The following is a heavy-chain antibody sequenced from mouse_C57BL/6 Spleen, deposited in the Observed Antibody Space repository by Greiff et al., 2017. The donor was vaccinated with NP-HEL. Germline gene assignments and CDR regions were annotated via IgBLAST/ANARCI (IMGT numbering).Heavy chain of an antibody. CDR2: IYPGDGDT. J-gene: IGHJ2*01. CDR3: ARTPPHFYFDY. CDR1: GYAFSSSW. D-gene: IGHD6-1*01. Sequence: QVQLQQSGPELVKPGASVKISCKASGYAFSSSWMNWVKQRPGKGLEWIGRIYPGDGDTNYNGKFKGKATLTADKSSSTAYMQLSSLTSEDSAVYFCARTPPHFYFDYWGQGTTLTVSS. V-gene: IGHV1-82*01.